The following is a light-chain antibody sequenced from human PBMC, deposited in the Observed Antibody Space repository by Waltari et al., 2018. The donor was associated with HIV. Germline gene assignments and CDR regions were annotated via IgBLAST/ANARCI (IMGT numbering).Light chain of an antibody. CDR3: GTWDSSLSAV. CDR1: SSNIGNNY. J-gene: IGLJ3*02. V-gene: IGLV1-51*01. CDR2: DNN. Sequence: QSVLTQPPSVSAAPGQRVTISCSGSSSNIGNNYVSWYQHLPGAAPKLLIYDNNKRPSGITDRFSGSKSGTSATLVITGLQTGDEADYYCGTWDSSLSAVFGGGTKLTVL.